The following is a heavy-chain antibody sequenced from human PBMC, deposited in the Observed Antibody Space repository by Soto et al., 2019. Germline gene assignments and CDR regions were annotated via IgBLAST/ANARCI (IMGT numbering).Heavy chain of an antibody. V-gene: IGHV3-7*05. CDR2: INQDGSEK. CDR1: GFTFSSYW. J-gene: IGHJ6*01. D-gene: IGHD6-13*01. Sequence: EVQLVESGGGLVQPGGSLRLSCAASGFTFSSYWMSWVRQAPGKGLEWVANINQDGSEKFYVDSVKGRFTISRDNAKKALYLQMITLRVDDTAVYYCAREGSISWYSYYYNGMEVWGPGATVTVSS. CDR3: AREGSISWYSYYYNGMEV.